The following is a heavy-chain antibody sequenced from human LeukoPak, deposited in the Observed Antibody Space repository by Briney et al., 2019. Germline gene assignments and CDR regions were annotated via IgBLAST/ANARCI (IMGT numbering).Heavy chain of an antibody. CDR3: ARRTDSGSYNWFES. D-gene: IGHD1-26*01. V-gene: IGHV4-39*01. CDR2: IYYSGST. Sequence: SETLSLTCTVSGASISSRSYYWGWVRQPPGKGLEWVGSIYYSGSTYYNPSLQSRVTMSVDTSNNQVSLKVTSVTAADTAVYYCARRTDSGSYNWFESWGQGTLVTVSS. CDR1: GASISSRSYY. J-gene: IGHJ5*01.